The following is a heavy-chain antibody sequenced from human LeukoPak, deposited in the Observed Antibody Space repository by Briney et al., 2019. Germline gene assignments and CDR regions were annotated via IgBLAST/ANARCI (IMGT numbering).Heavy chain of an antibody. CDR1: GGTFSSYA. CDR2: INPSGGST. D-gene: IGHD1-26*01. Sequence: ASVKVSCKASGGTFSSYAISWVRQAPGQGLEWMGIINPSGGSTSYAQKFQGRVTMTRDMSTSTVYMELSSLRSEDTAVYYCARALVGATVPFDYWGQGTLVTVSS. CDR3: ARALVGATVPFDY. V-gene: IGHV1-46*01. J-gene: IGHJ4*02.